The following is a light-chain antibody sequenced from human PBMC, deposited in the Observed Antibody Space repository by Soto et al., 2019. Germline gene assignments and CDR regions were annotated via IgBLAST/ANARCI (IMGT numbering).Light chain of an antibody. CDR3: MQALQTPWT. Sequence: DIVMTQSPLSLPVTPGEPASISCRSSQSLLHSNGYNYLDWYLQKPGQSPQLLIYLGSNRSSGVPDRFSGRGSGTECTLKISRVEAEDVGVYYCMQALQTPWTFGPGTKVDIK. CDR2: LGS. V-gene: IGKV2-28*01. CDR1: QSLLHSNGYNY. J-gene: IGKJ3*01.